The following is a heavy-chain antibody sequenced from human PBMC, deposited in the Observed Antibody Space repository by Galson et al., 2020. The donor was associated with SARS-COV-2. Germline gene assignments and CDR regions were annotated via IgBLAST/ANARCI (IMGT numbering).Heavy chain of an antibody. J-gene: IGHJ4*02. CDR3: ARDKYSYPED. CDR1: GGSISSYY. Sequence: ASETLSLTCTVSGGSISSYYWSWTRQPPGKGLEWNGYIYYSGSTNYNPPLKSRVTISVDTSKNQFSLKLSAVTAADTAVYYCARDKYSYPEDWGQGTLVTGSS. CDR2: IYYSGST. V-gene: IGHV4-59*01. D-gene: IGHD5-18*01.